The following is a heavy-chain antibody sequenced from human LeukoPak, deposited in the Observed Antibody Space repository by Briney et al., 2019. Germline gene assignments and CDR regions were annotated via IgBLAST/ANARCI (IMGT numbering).Heavy chain of an antibody. CDR2: ISGSGGST. D-gene: IGHD1-26*01. Sequence: GGPLRLSCAASGFTFSSYAMSWVRQAPGKGLEWVSAISGSGGSTYYADSVKGRFTISRDNSKNTLYLQMNSLRAEDTAVYYCAKGPVGATISTYYYGMDVWGQGTTVTVSS. CDR1: GFTFSSYA. J-gene: IGHJ6*02. V-gene: IGHV3-23*01. CDR3: AKGPVGATISTYYYGMDV.